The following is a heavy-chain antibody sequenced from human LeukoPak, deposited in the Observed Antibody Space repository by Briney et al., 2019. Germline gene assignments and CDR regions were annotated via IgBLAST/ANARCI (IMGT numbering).Heavy chain of an antibody. CDR3: ARDLGSSSDFDY. CDR2: ISSSSSYI. Sequence: GGSLRLSCAASGFTFSSYSMNWVRQAPGKGLEWVSSISSSSSYIYYADSVKGRLTISRDNAKNSLYLQMNSLRAEDTAVYYCARDLGSSSDFDYWGQGTLVTVSS. D-gene: IGHD6-6*01. V-gene: IGHV3-21*01. CDR1: GFTFSSYS. J-gene: IGHJ4*02.